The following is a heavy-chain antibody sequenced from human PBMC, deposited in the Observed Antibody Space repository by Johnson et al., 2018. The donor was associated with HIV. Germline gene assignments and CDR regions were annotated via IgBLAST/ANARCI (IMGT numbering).Heavy chain of an antibody. CDR1: GFIFSKYN. Sequence: QVHLVESGGGFVKAGGSLRLSCEVSGFIFSKYNMAWICQAPGKGLECLSYITSSGSSVYYADSVKGRFTISRDNAKNSLYLQMNSLRAEDTALYYCASGDELGDDAFDIWGQGTMVTVSS. D-gene: IGHD7-27*01. CDR2: ITSSGSSV. J-gene: IGHJ3*02. V-gene: IGHV3-11*01. CDR3: ASGDELGDDAFDI.